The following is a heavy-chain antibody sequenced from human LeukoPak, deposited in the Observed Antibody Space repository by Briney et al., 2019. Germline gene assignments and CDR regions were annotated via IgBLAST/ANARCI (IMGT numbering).Heavy chain of an antibody. J-gene: IGHJ1*01. CDR1: GYTFTSYG. V-gene: IGHV1-18*01. D-gene: IGHD2-2*01. CDR2: ISAYNGNT. Sequence: ASVKVSCKASGYTFTSYGISWVRQAPGHGLEWMGWISAYNGNTNSAQKLQGRVTMTTDTSTSPAYMELRSLRSDDTAVYYCATTDLSRSAEYLQHWGRGTLVTVSS. CDR3: ATTDLSRSAEYLQH.